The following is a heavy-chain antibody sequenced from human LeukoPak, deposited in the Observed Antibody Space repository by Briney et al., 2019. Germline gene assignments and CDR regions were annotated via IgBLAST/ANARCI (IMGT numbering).Heavy chain of an antibody. V-gene: IGHV3-21*01. CDR1: GFAFSNFA. D-gene: IGHD1-26*01. J-gene: IGHJ6*03. CDR3: TRDWSGSYGSYYYYMDL. Sequence: TGGSLRLSCAASGFAFSNFAMSWVRQAPGKGLEWVSSISTTGNYIYYADSLKGRLTISRDNAKDSLYLQMSSLRAEDTAVYYCTRDWSGSYGSYYYYMDLWGKGTTVTVSS. CDR2: ISTTGNYI.